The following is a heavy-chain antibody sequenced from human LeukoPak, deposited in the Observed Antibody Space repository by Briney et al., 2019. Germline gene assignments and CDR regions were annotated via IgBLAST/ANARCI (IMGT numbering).Heavy chain of an antibody. CDR3: ARHRDTYFIDSIEYRRYSDC. Sequence: SETLSFTCTVSGDSFTSRTYYWGWVGQPPGKGLECIGTISSNGRLYDNPSLKSRVTLSVDTSKNQFSLTTNSVTAADTAVYFCARHRDTYFIDSIEYRRYSDCWGQGTLVTVSS. J-gene: IGHJ4*02. CDR2: ISSNGRL. D-gene: IGHD2-21*01. V-gene: IGHV4-39*01. CDR1: GDSFTSRTYY.